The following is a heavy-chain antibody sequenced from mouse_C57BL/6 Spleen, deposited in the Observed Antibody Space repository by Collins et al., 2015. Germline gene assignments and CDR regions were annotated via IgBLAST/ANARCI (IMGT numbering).Heavy chain of an antibody. CDR3: ARGVDY. Sequence: WIGNINPSNGGTNYNEKFKSKATLTVDKSSSTAYMQLSSLTSEDSAVYYCARGVDYWGQGTTLTVSS. V-gene: IGHV1-53*01. J-gene: IGHJ2*01. CDR2: INPSNGGT.